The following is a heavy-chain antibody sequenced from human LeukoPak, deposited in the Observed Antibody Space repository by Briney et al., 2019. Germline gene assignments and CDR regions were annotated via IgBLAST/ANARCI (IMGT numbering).Heavy chain of an antibody. Sequence: SSETLSLTCTVSGGSISSSSYYWGWIRQPPGKGLEWIGHIYTSGSTTYNPSLKSRVTLSVDTSKNQFSLKLSSVTAADTAIYYCARLTSGNDFSYYMDVWGNGTTVTVSS. J-gene: IGHJ6*03. D-gene: IGHD3/OR15-3a*01. CDR1: GGSISSSSYY. CDR2: IYTSGST. CDR3: ARLTSGNDFSYYMDV. V-gene: IGHV4-61*05.